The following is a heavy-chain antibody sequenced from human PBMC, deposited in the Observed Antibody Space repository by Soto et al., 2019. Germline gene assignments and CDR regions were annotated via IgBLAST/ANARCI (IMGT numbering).Heavy chain of an antibody. CDR3: VRGGNVAGAFDI. Sequence: QVQLVESGGGVVQPGRSLRLSCAASGFTFSHYGMHWVRQAPGKGLEWVAVIWDDGIKKFYPDSVRGRFTISRDNSENTLFLQMNGLTAEDTAIYYCVRGGNVAGAFDIWGQGTMVNVSS. D-gene: IGHD3-16*01. CDR2: IWDDGIKK. J-gene: IGHJ3*02. CDR1: GFTFSHYG. V-gene: IGHV3-33*01.